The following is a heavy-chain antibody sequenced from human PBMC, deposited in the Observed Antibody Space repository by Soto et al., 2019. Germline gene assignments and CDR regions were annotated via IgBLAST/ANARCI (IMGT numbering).Heavy chain of an antibody. CDR2: ISYDGSNK. J-gene: IGHJ6*04. Sequence: PGGSLRLSCAASGFTFSSYAMHWVRQATGKGLEWVAVISYDGSNKYYADSVKGRFTISRDNSKNTLYLQMNSLRAEDTAVYYCARDWGVVVPAAMPSIYYYYGMDVWGEGTTVTVSS. CDR1: GFTFSSYA. V-gene: IGHV3-30-3*01. D-gene: IGHD2-2*01. CDR3: ARDWGVVVPAAMPSIYYYYGMDV.